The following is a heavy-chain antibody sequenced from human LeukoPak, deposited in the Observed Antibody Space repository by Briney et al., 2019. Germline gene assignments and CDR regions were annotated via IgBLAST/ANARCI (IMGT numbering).Heavy chain of an antibody. CDR3: AKDRMVRGINWFDP. CDR1: GFTFSSYG. Sequence: GGSLRLSCAASGFTFSSYGMHWVRQAPGKGLEWVAYIRYDGSNKYYADSVKGRFTISRDNSKNTLYLQMNSLRAEDTAVYYCAKDRMVRGINWFDPWGQGTLVTVSS. D-gene: IGHD3-10*01. CDR2: IRYDGSNK. J-gene: IGHJ5*02. V-gene: IGHV3-30*02.